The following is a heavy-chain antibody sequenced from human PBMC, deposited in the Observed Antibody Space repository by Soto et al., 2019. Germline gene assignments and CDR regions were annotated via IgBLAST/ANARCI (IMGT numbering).Heavy chain of an antibody. CDR3: ARRYGDAFDF. D-gene: IGHD4-17*01. CDR2: IYYSGST. V-gene: IGHV4-59*08. Sequence: SETLSLTCTVSGGSISSYYWSWIRQPPGKGLEWIGYIYYSGSTNYNPSLKSRVTISVDTSKNQFSLKLSSVTAADTAVYYCARRYGDAFDFWGQGTLVTVSP. CDR1: GGSISSYY. J-gene: IGHJ4*02.